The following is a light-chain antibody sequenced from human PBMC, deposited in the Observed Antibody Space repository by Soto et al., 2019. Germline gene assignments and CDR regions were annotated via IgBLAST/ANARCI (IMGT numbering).Light chain of an antibody. Sequence: ETVMTQSPATLSLSPGERATLSCRASQSVSSKLVWYQQKPGQAPRFLIYGASTRATGIPARFRGSGSGTEFTLTIPSLKSEDFAVYYCQQSNEWPPAFGGGTKVDIK. J-gene: IGKJ4*01. CDR3: QQSNEWPPA. CDR2: GAS. V-gene: IGKV3-15*01. CDR1: QSVSSK.